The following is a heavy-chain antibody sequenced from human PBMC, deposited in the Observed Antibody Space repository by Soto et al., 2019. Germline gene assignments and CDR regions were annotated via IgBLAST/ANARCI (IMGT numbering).Heavy chain of an antibody. V-gene: IGHV3-30*18. J-gene: IGHJ6*02. CDR3: AKDWGSSSRDYYYGMDV. CDR1: GFPFSNYG. D-gene: IGHD6-6*01. Sequence: QAQLVESGGGVVQTGRSLRLSCAASGFPFSNYGMHWVRQAPGKGLEWVAVISYDGRIEYYTDSVKGRFTISRDNSKNTLYLQMNSLRAEDTALYYCAKDWGSSSRDYYYGMDVWGRGTTVTVS. CDR2: ISYDGRIE.